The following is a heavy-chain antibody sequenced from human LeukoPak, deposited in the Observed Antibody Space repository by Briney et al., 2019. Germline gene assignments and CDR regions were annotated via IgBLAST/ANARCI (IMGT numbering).Heavy chain of an antibody. J-gene: IGHJ4*02. CDR3: ARTHSSGYYYHDY. CDR2: IYYSGST. D-gene: IGHD3-22*01. CDR1: GGSISSYY. V-gene: IGHV4-59*01. Sequence: SETLSLTCTVSGGSISSYYWSWIRQPPGKGLEWIGYIYYSGSTNYNPSLKSRVTISVDMSKNQFSLKLSSVTAADTAVYYCARTHSSGYYYHDYWGQGTLVTVSS.